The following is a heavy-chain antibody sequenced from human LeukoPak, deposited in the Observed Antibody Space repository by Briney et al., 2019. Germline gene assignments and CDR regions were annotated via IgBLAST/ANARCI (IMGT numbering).Heavy chain of an antibody. CDR3: TRHSEDIVVVPAALDAFDI. Sequence: GGSLRLSCAASGFTFSGSAMHWVRQASGKGLEWVGRIRSKANSYATAYAASVKGRFTISRDDSKNTAYLQMNSLKTEDTAVYYCTRHSEDIVVVPAALDAFDIWGQGTMVTVSS. J-gene: IGHJ3*02. CDR2: IRSKANSYAT. D-gene: IGHD2-2*01. CDR1: GFTFSGSA. V-gene: IGHV3-73*01.